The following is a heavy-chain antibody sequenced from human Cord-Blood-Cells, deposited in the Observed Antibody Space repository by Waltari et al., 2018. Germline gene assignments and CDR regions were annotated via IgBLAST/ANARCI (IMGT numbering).Heavy chain of an antibody. V-gene: IGHV3-53*01. CDR1: GFTVSSNY. J-gene: IGHJ4*02. CDR2: IYSGGST. D-gene: IGHD1-26*01. CDR3: AREGKGSYYYFDY. Sequence: EVQLVESGGGLIQPGGSLRLSCAASGFTVSSNYMSWVRQAPGKGLECVSCIYSGGSTYYSDSVKGRVTISRDNSKNTLYLQMNSLRAEDTAVYYCAREGKGSYYYFDYWGQGTLVTVSS.